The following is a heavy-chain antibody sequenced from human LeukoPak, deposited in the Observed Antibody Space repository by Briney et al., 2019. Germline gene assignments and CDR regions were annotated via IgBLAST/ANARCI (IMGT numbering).Heavy chain of an antibody. CDR3: ARVYWNYDYVWGSYRPYYFDY. CDR1: GYTFTSYG. V-gene: IGHV1-18*01. Sequence: GASVKVSCKASGYTFTSYGISWVRQAPGQGLEWMGWISAYNGNTNYAQKLQGRVTMTTDTSTSTAYMELRSLRSDDTAVYYCARVYWNYDYVWGSYRPYYFDYWGQGTLSPSPQ. J-gene: IGHJ4*02. CDR2: ISAYNGNT. D-gene: IGHD3-16*02.